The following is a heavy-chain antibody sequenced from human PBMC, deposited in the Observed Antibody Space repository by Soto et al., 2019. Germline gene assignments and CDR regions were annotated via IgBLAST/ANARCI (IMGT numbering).Heavy chain of an antibody. D-gene: IGHD6-13*01. V-gene: IGHV3-48*01. Sequence: GGSLRLSCAASGFSFSTYSINWVRQAPGKGLEWVSYISSSSSTIYYADSVKGRFTISRDNARNSLYLQMNSLRAEDTAVYYCARVHSSSYHYFDYWGQGTPVTVSS. CDR3: ARVHSSSYHYFDY. J-gene: IGHJ4*02. CDR1: GFSFSTYS. CDR2: ISSSSSTI.